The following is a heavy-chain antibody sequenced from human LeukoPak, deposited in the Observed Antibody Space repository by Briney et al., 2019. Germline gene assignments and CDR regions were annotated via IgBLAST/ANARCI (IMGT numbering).Heavy chain of an antibody. D-gene: IGHD3-10*01. Sequence: SETLSLTCSVSGGSISSYYWSWIRQPPGKGLEWIGYMYYSGSTNYNPSLKSRVTMSVDTSKNQFSLKLNSVTAADTAVYSCARGSVRGEFDPWGQGTLVTVSS. CDR2: MYYSGST. CDR1: GGSISSYY. CDR3: ARGSVRGEFDP. V-gene: IGHV4-59*01. J-gene: IGHJ5*02.